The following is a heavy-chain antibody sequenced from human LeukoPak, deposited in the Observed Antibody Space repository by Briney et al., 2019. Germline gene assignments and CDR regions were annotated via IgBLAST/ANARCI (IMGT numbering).Heavy chain of an antibody. CDR2: INHSGST. D-gene: IGHD2-2*01. CDR1: GVSFSGYY. Sequence: SETLSLTCAVYGVSFSGYYWSWIRQPPGKGLEWIGEINHSGSTNYNPSLKSRVTISVDTSKNQFSLKLSSVTAADTAVYYCARSSRARAFDIWGQGTMVTVSS. CDR3: ARSSRARAFDI. J-gene: IGHJ3*02. V-gene: IGHV4-34*01.